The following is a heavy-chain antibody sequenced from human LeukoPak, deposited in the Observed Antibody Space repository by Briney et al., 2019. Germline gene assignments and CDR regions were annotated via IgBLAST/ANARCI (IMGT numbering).Heavy chain of an antibody. V-gene: IGHV3-74*01. CDR2: INTDGSST. CDR1: GFTFSSYW. D-gene: IGHD3-3*01. CDR3: ARVSTAMYYDFWSGLDY. Sequence: GGSLRLSCAASGFTFSSYWMHWVRQAPGKGLVWVSRINTDGSSTSYADSVKGRFTISRDNAKNTLYLQMNSLRAEDTAVYYCARVSTAMYYDFWSGLDYWGQGTLVTVSS. J-gene: IGHJ4*02.